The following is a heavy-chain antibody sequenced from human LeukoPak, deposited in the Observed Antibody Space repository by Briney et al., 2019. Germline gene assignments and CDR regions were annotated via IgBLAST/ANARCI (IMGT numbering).Heavy chain of an antibody. J-gene: IGHJ4*02. V-gene: IGHV3-21*01. CDR1: GFTFSSYS. D-gene: IGHD6-13*01. CDR2: ISSSSSYI. CDR3: ASSKVSFRIAAAGTPADY. Sequence: PGGSLRLSCAASGFTFSSYSMNWVRQAPGKGLEWVSSISSSSSYIYYADSVKGRFTISRDNAKNSLYLQMNSLRAEDTAVYYCASSKVSFRIAAAGTPADYWGQGTLVTVSS.